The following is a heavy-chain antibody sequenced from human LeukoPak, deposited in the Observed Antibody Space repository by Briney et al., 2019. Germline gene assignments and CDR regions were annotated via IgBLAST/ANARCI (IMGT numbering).Heavy chain of an antibody. CDR1: GGTFSTYA. Sequence: ASVKVSCKASGGTFSTYAITWVRQAPGQGLEWMGRILPSFDMANYAQKFQGRVTITADTSTRTAYMELSSLRSDDTAVYYCARDGGWLQTQNHYYYHGMDVWGQGTTVTVSS. CDR2: ILPSFDMA. CDR3: ARDGGWLQTQNHYYYHGMDV. V-gene: IGHV1-69*04. D-gene: IGHD5-24*01. J-gene: IGHJ6*02.